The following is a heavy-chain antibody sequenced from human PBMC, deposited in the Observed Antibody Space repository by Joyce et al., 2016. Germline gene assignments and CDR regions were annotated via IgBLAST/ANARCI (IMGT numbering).Heavy chain of an antibody. CDR2: MRGSGGNT. D-gene: IGHD4-11*01. Sequence: EVQLLESGGGLVQPGGSLRLSCAASGCTFSNYAMSWVRQAPGKGLEWVSGMRGSGGNTYHADSGKGRFTISRDNSKNPLYLQMHSLKAEDTAVYYCAKSRRAITTGGCDYWGQGTLVTVSS. J-gene: IGHJ4*02. CDR1: GCTFSNYA. V-gene: IGHV3-23*01. CDR3: AKSRRAITTGGCDY.